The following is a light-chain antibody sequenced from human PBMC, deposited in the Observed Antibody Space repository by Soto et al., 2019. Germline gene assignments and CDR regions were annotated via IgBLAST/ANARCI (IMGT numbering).Light chain of an antibody. Sequence: DIQMTQSPSSLSASVGDRVTITCRASQSISNYLNWYQQKPGKAPKFLIYAASSLQSGVPSRFSGSGSVTDFTLTISSLQPEDFAIYYCQQTYSTPYTFGQGTKLEIK. V-gene: IGKV1-39*01. CDR1: QSISNY. CDR2: AAS. CDR3: QQTYSTPYT. J-gene: IGKJ2*01.